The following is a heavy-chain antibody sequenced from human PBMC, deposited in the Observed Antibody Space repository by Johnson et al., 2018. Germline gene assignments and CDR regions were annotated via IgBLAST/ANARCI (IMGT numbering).Heavy chain of an antibody. Sequence: QVQLQQWGAGLLKXSETXSLXCDVDGASFKGYYWTWIRQPPGKSLEWIGEMNYSSGITKYNPSLKRRVTMSLDTSRNHFSLRLRSGTAADTAVYYCARGEYSNGWSYSWGQGTLVTVSS. CDR2: MNYSSGIT. J-gene: IGHJ4*02. V-gene: IGHV4-34*01. CDR3: ARGEYSNGWSYS. CDR1: GASFKGYY. D-gene: IGHD6-19*01.